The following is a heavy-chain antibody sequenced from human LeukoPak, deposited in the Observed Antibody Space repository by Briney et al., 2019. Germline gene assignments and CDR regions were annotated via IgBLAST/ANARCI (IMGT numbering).Heavy chain of an antibody. CDR3: ATDLYYYYGMDV. J-gene: IGHJ6*02. CDR1: GYTFTSYY. Sequence: GASVKVSCKASGYTFTSYYMHWVRQAPGQGLEWMGIINPSGGSTSYAQKFQGRVTMTEDTSTDTAYMELSSLRSEDTAVYYCATDLYYYYGMDVWGQGTTVTVSS. CDR2: INPSGGST. V-gene: IGHV1-46*01.